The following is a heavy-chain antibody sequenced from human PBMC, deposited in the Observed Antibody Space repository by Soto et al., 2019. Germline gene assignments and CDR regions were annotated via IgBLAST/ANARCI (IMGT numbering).Heavy chain of an antibody. J-gene: IGHJ4*02. Sequence: QVQLQESGPGLVKPSQTLSLTCTVSGGSISSGDYYWSWIRQPPGKGLEGIGYIYYSGSTNYNPSLKSRVIISVDTSKNQFSLKMTSVTAADTAVYYCARGIGYYYDSSGSRNLDYWGQGTLVTVSP. V-gene: IGHV4-30-4*01. D-gene: IGHD3-22*01. CDR2: IYYSGST. CDR3: ARGIGYYYDSSGSRNLDY. CDR1: GGSISSGDYY.